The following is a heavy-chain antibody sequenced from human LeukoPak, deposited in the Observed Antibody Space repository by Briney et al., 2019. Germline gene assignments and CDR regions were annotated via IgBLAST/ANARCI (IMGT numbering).Heavy chain of an antibody. CDR3: ARDGSTMVGSWFVP. J-gene: IGHJ5*02. D-gene: IGHD3-10*01. Sequence: PGGSLRLSCAASGFDFSGYSITWVRQGPGKGLEWVSSITSASSSMYYADSVRGRFIISRDNAKNSLYLQMNGLRAEDTAVYYCARDGSTMVGSWFVPWGQGTLVTDSS. CDR2: ITSASSSM. CDR1: GFDFSGYS. V-gene: IGHV3-21*01.